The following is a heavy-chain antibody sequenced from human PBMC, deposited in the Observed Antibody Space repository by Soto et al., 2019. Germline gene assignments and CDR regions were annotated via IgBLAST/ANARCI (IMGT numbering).Heavy chain of an antibody. D-gene: IGHD4-17*01. Sequence: ASVKVSCKASGYTFTSYAMNWVRQAPGQRLEWMGRINASNGNTRYAQKFQGRVTITRDTSTSTVYMELSSLRSEDTAVYYCARPSKYCGEDAFDIWGQGTMVTVSS. CDR1: GYTFTSYA. CDR2: INASNGNT. V-gene: IGHV1-3*01. CDR3: ARPSKYCGEDAFDI. J-gene: IGHJ3*02.